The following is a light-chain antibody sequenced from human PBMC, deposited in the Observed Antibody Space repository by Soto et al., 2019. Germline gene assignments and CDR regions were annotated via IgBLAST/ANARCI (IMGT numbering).Light chain of an antibody. CDR2: DVS. V-gene: IGKV3-20*01. J-gene: IGKJ1*01. CDR3: HQYGSSPRT. Sequence: EIVLTQSPGTLSLSPGERATLSCRASQSISRSSLAWYQQKPGQAPRLPIYDVSGRATGIPDRFSGSGSGSDFTLTISRLEPEDFAVYYCHQYGSSPRTFGQGTKVDIK. CDR1: QSISRSS.